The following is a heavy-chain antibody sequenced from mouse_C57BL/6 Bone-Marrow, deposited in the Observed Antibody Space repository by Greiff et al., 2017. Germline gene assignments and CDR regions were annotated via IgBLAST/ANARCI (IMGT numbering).Heavy chain of an antibody. V-gene: IGHV14-2*01. D-gene: IGHD1-1*01. CDR1: GFNIKDYY. J-gene: IGHJ3*01. CDR2: IDPEDGET. CDR3: ARALRSWFAY. Sequence: VQLQQSGAELVKPGASVKLSCTASGFNIKDYYLHWVKQRTEQGLEWIGRIDPEDGETKYAPQFPGKATITADTSSNTAYLQLSSLTSEDTAVYYCARALRSWFAYWGQGTLVTVSA.